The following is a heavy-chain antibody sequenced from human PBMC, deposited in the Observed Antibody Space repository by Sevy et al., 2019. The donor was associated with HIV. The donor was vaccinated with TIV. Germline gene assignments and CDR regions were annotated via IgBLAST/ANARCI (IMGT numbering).Heavy chain of an antibody. CDR2: ILYSGST. CDR3: ATLVPGYNWFDP. CDR1: GDSMNTYY. D-gene: IGHD2-15*01. J-gene: IGHJ5*02. Sequence: SESLSLTCTVTGDSMNTYYWAWIRQPPGKSLEWVGYILYSGSTEYSPSLKSRVTMALDKSKNEVSLRLSSVTAADTAVYYCATLVPGYNWFDPWGQGRLVTVSS. V-gene: IGHV4-59*01.